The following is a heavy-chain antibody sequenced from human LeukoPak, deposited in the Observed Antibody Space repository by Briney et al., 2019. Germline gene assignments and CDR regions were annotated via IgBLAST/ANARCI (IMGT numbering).Heavy chain of an antibody. D-gene: IGHD3-22*01. J-gene: IGHJ5*02. CDR3: ARHAYDSDT. Sequence: GESLKISCKGSGYTFSNYWIAWARQMPGKGLEWMGIIYPGDSDTRYSPSFEGQVTFSADKSTSTAFLQWSSLKASDTAMYYCARHAYDSDTWGQGTLVTVSS. V-gene: IGHV5-51*01. CDR2: IYPGDSDT. CDR1: GYTFSNYW.